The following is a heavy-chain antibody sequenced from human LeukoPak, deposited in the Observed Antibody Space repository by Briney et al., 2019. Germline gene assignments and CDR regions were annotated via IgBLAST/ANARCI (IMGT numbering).Heavy chain of an antibody. V-gene: IGHV1-8*03. D-gene: IGHD3-22*01. CDR2: MNPNSGNT. Sequence: WMNPNSGNTGYAQKFQGRVTITRNTSINTAYMELSSLKSEDTAVYYCAADYYSGGYYAFDIWGQGTVVTVSS. J-gene: IGHJ3*02. CDR3: AADYYSGGYYAFDI.